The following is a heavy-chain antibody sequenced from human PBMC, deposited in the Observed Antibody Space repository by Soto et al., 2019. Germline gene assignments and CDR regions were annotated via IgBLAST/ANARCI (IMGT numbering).Heavy chain of an antibody. J-gene: IGHJ6*02. V-gene: IGHV1-18*01. CDR1: GYTFTSYG. CDR3: ARDHHTIGVATNNYYYYGMDV. D-gene: IGHD5-12*01. CDR2: ISAYNGNT. Sequence: ASVKVSCKASGYTFTSYGISWVRQAPGQGLEWMGWISAYNGNTNYAQKLQGRVTMTTDTSTSTAYMELRSLRSDDTAVYYCARDHHTIGVATNNYYYYGMDVWGQGTTVTVSS.